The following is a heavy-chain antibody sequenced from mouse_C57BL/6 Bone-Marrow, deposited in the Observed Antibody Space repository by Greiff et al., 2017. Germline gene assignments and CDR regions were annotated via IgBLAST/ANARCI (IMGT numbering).Heavy chain of an antibody. CDR1: GYTFTSYW. J-gene: IGHJ1*03. Sequence: QVQLQQPGAELVMPGASVKLSCKASGYTFTSYWMHWVKQRPGQGLEWIGEIDPSDSYTNYNQKFKCKATLTVDTSSSTAYMQLSSLTSEDSAVYDCARWYYDGDWYFDGWGTGTTVTVSS. D-gene: IGHD1-1*01. CDR2: IDPSDSYT. V-gene: IGHV1-69*01. CDR3: ARWYYDGDWYFDG.